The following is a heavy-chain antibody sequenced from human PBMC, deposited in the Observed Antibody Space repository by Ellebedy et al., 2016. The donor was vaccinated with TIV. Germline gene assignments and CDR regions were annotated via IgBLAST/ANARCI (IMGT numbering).Heavy chain of an antibody. CDR3: ARGYSGYGMDV. D-gene: IGHD2-15*01. J-gene: IGHJ6*02. Sequence: SVKVSXXASGSTFSSYAISWVRQAPGQGLEWMGGIIPIFGTANYAQKFQGRVTITADKSTSTAYMELSSLRSEDTAVYYCARGYSGYGMDVWGQGTTVTVSS. CDR1: GSTFSSYA. V-gene: IGHV1-69*06. CDR2: IIPIFGTA.